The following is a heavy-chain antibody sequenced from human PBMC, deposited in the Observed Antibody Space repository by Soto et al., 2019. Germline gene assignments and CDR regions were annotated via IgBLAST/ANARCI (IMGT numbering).Heavy chain of an antibody. CDR1: GFTFSSYA. Sequence: EVQLLESGGGLVQPGGSLRLSCAASGFTFSSYAMSWVRQAPGKGLEWVSAISGSGGSTYYADSVKGRFTISRDNSKHSLYLQMNSLRAEDTAGYYCAKDLRACWLDDIWGQGTLVTVSS. V-gene: IGHV3-23*01. J-gene: IGHJ3*02. CDR3: AKDLRACWLDDI. D-gene: IGHD6-19*01. CDR2: ISGSGGST.